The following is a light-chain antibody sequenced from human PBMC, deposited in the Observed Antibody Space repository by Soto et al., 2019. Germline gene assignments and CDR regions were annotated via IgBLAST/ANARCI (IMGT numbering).Light chain of an antibody. CDR2: AAS. CDR3: QQSYDHPVT. V-gene: IGKV1-39*01. Sequence: DIQMTQSPSSLSASVGDRVSITCRASQSNSTYLNWFHQKPGEAPNLLIYAASTLQSGVPSRFSGSGSGTDFTLTISNLQPEDFATYYCQQSYDHPVTFGQGTRLDIK. CDR1: QSNSTY. J-gene: IGKJ5*01.